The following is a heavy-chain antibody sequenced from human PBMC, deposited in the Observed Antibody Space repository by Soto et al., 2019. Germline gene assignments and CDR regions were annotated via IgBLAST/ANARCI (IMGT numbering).Heavy chain of an antibody. CDR1: GFTFSSYG. J-gene: IGHJ3*02. CDR3: ARQIDDGYGDYGGGAFDI. CDR2: IWYDGSNK. Sequence: QVQLVESGGGVVQPGRSLRLSCAASGFTFSSYGMHWVRQAPGKGLEWVAVIWYDGSNKSYADSVKGRFTISRDNSENTLYRQMSSRRAEDTAVYYCARQIDDGYGDYGGGAFDIWGQGTMVTVSS. V-gene: IGHV3-33*01. D-gene: IGHD4-17*01.